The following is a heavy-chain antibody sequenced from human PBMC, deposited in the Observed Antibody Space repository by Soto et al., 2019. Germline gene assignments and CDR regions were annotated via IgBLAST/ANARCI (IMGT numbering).Heavy chain of an antibody. CDR1: GGTFSSYA. J-gene: IGHJ5*02. V-gene: IGHV1-69*13. CDR2: IIPIFGTA. Sequence: ASVKVSCKASGGTFSSYAISWVRQAPGQGLEWMGGIIPIFGTANYAQKFQGRVTITADESTSTAYMELSSLRSEDTAVYYCARGQYDFWSGYFSEKHNWFDPWGQGTLVTVSS. D-gene: IGHD3-3*01. CDR3: ARGQYDFWSGYFSEKHNWFDP.